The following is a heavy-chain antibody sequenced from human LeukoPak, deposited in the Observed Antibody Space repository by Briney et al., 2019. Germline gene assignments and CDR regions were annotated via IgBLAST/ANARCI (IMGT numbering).Heavy chain of an antibody. J-gene: IGHJ4*02. Sequence: GGSLRLSCAASGFTFSSYVMSWVRQAPGKGLEWVSAISGSGGSTYYADSVKGRFTISRDNSKNTLYLQMNSLRAEDTAVYYCAMGRYCSSTSCYSIGYWGQGTLVTVSS. CDR3: AMGRYCSSTSCYSIGY. CDR2: ISGSGGST. V-gene: IGHV3-23*01. D-gene: IGHD2-2*01. CDR1: GFTFSSYV.